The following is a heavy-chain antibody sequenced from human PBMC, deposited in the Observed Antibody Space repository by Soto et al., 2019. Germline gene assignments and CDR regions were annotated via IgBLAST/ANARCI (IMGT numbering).Heavy chain of an antibody. CDR3: AGRGLWFGDSYYYYGMDV. V-gene: IGHV3-33*01. J-gene: IGHJ6*02. CDR1: GFTFSSYG. CDR2: IWYDGSNK. D-gene: IGHD3-10*01. Sequence: GGSLRLSCAASGFTFSSYGMHWVRQAPGKGLEWVAVIWYDGSNKYYADSVKGRFTISRDNSKNTLYLQMNSLRAEDTAVYYCAGRGLWFGDSYYYYGMDVWGQGTTVTVSS.